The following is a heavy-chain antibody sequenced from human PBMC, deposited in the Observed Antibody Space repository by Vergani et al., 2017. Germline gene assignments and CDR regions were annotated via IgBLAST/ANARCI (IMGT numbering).Heavy chain of an antibody. CDR1: GFSFNSYW. CDR3: AKARDPNCKGGNCYSYYYGLDL. J-gene: IGHJ6*02. Sequence: DVHLAESGGGFFQPGGSLRLSCSASGFSFNSYWMHWVRQVPGKGLQWVSAISGSGGNTFYTDSVKGRFTISRDNSKDTLYLQMNSLRVEDMAIYYCAKARDPNCKGGNCYSYYYGLDLWGQGTTVTVSS. CDR2: ISGSGGNT. V-gene: IGHV3-23*04. D-gene: IGHD2-21*01.